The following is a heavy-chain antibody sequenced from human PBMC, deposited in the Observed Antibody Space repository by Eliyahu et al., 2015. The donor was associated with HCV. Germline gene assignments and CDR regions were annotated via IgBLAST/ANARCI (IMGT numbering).Heavy chain of an antibody. D-gene: IGHD1-26*01. CDR2: INHSGST. J-gene: IGHJ4*02. CDR1: GGSFXGYY. V-gene: IGHV4-34*01. CDR3: ARSGNYYPRPSYYFDY. Sequence: QVQLQQWGAGLLKPSETLSLTCAVYGGSFXGYYWSWIRQPPGKGLEWIGEINHSGSTNYNPSLKSRVTISVDTSKNQFSLKLSSVTAADTAVYYCARSGNYYPRPSYYFDYWGQGTLVTVSS.